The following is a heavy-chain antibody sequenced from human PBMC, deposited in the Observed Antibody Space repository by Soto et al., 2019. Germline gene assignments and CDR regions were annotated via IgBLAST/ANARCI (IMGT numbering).Heavy chain of an antibody. CDR3: AHSGSGSYYLCDY. V-gene: IGHV2-5*02. Sequence: QITLKESGPTLVKPTQTLTLTCTFSGFSISTSGVGVAWIRQPTGKALEWLALIYWDDDKRYRSSLKSRLSITKDTSKNQVVPTMTNMDPVDTGTYYCAHSGSGSYYLCDYWGQGPLVAVSS. CDR2: IYWDDDK. D-gene: IGHD3-10*01. J-gene: IGHJ4*02. CDR1: GFSISTSGVG.